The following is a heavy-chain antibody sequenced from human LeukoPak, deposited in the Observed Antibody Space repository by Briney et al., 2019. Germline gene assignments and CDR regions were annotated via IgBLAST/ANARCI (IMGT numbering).Heavy chain of an antibody. CDR3: ARVGGSVSSYYYYYGMDV. V-gene: IGHV4-59*01. D-gene: IGHD3-10*01. CDR2: IYYSGST. CDR1: GGSISSYY. J-gene: IGHJ6*02. Sequence: PSETLSLTCTVSGGSISSYYWSWIRQPPGKGLEWIGYIYYSGSTNYSPSLKSRVTMSVDTSKNQFSLKLSSVTAADTAAYYCARVGGSVSSYYYYYGMDVWGQGTTVTVSS.